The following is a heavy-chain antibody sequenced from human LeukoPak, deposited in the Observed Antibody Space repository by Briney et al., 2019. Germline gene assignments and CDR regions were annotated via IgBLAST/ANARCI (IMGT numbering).Heavy chain of an antibody. CDR2: ISSTANNI. Sequence: GTSLRLSCAASGFTFISYAIHWVRQAPGKGPEWVSYISSTANNILYAHSVRGRFTISRDNAKNSLYLQMNSLRAEDTAVYYCARGSTSGWIADYWGQGTLVTVSS. D-gene: IGHD6-19*01. CDR1: GFTFISYA. CDR3: ARGSTSGWIADY. J-gene: IGHJ4*02. V-gene: IGHV3-48*03.